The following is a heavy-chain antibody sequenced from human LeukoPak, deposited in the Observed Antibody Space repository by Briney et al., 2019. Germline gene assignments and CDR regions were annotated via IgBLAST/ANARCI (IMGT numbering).Heavy chain of an antibody. Sequence: ASVKVSCKASGYTFTGYYMPWVRQAPGQGLEWMGRINPNSGGTNYAQKFQGRVTMTRDTSISTAYMELSRLRSDDTAVYYCASSGHYYDSSGPYYFDYWGQGTLVTVSS. J-gene: IGHJ4*02. CDR3: ASSGHYYDSSGPYYFDY. CDR2: INPNSGGT. V-gene: IGHV1-2*06. D-gene: IGHD3-22*01. CDR1: GYTFTGYY.